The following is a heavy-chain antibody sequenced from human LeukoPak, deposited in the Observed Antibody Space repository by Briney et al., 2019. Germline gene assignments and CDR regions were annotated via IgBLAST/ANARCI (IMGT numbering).Heavy chain of an antibody. CDR1: GGSFNDYY. CDR2: INHRGSA. V-gene: IGHV4-34*01. J-gene: IGHJ4*02. CDR3: ARRVIVVVPAANTTFDS. D-gene: IGHD2-2*01. Sequence: SETLSLICAVYGGSFNDYYWSLIRQPPGKGLEWIGDINHRGSANYNPSLKSRVSMSVDTSKNQFSLRLTSVTAADTAVYHCARRVIVVVPAANTTFDSWGQGTLVTVSS.